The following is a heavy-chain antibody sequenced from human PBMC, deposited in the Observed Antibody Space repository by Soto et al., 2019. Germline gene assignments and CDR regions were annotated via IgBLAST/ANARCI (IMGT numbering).Heavy chain of an antibody. Sequence: QVQLVQSGAEVKKPGASVKVSCKASGYTFTSFDINWVRQATGQGLEWMGWMNPNSGNAGYAQKFQGRVTMTRNTSISTAYMEMSSLRSDGTAVYYCARSLSDYWGQGTLVTVSS. CDR1: GYTFTSFD. J-gene: IGHJ4*02. CDR3: ARSLSDY. D-gene: IGHD3-16*01. CDR2: MNPNSGNA. V-gene: IGHV1-8*01.